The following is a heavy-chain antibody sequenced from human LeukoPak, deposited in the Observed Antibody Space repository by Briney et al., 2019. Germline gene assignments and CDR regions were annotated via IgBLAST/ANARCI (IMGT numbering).Heavy chain of an antibody. V-gene: IGHV3-7*01. J-gene: IGHJ4*02. CDR3: ARDRAWLQFDY. D-gene: IGHD5-24*01. CDR1: GFIFSSTW. CDR2: MKGDGSEK. Sequence: GGSLRLSCAASGFIFSSTWMNWVRQAPGKGLEWVANMKGDGSEKYYVDSAKGRFSISRDKAKNSLYLQMNSLRAEDTAVYYCARDRAWLQFDYWGQGILVTVSS.